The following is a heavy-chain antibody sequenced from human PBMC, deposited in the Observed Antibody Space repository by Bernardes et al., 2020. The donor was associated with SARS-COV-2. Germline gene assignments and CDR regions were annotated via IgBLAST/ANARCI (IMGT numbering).Heavy chain of an antibody. J-gene: IGHJ5*02. V-gene: IGHV3-9*01. D-gene: IGHD5-12*01. CDR1: GFTFDDYA. Sequence: GGSLRLSCAASGFTFDDYAMHWVRQAPGKGLEWVSGISWNSGSIGYADSVKGRFTISRDNAKNSLYLQMNSLRAEDTALYYCAKDGHSGYNNWFDPWGQGTLVTVSS. CDR2: ISWNSGSI. CDR3: AKDGHSGYNNWFDP.